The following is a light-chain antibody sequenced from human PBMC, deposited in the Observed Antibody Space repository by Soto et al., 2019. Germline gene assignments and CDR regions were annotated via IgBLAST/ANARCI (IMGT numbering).Light chain of an antibody. Sequence: QSALTQPASVSGSPGQSVTISCTGSSSDVGGYNYVSWYQQHPGKAPKLMIYDVGNRPSGVSDRFSGSKSGNTASLTISGLQAEDESDYYCSSYTTSSTRWLFGGGTKLTVL. V-gene: IGLV2-14*01. CDR2: DVG. CDR3: SSYTTSSTRWL. CDR1: SSDVGGYNY. J-gene: IGLJ3*02.